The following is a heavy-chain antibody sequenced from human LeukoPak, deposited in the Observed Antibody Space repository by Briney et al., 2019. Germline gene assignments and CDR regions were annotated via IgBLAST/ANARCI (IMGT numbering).Heavy chain of an antibody. CDR2: IKQDGGEI. CDR3: ARAMDV. Sequence: GGSLRLSCAASGFTFSNCWMNWVRQAPGKGLEWVANIKQDGGEIYYVDSVKGRFTISRDNAKNSLYLQMNSLRAEDTAVYYCARAMDVWGQGTTVTVSS. V-gene: IGHV3-7*01. J-gene: IGHJ6*02. CDR1: GFTFSNCW.